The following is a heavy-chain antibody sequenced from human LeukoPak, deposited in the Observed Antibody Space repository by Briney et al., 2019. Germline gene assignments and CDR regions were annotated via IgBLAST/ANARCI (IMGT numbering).Heavy chain of an antibody. CDR2: ISGSGSST. V-gene: IGHV3-23*01. CDR3: AKGLYFDWLPIDY. D-gene: IGHD3-9*01. Sequence: GGSLRLSRAASGFTFTSYAMSWVRQAPGKGLEWVSAISGSGSSTYYADSVKGRFTISRGNSKNTLYLQMNSLRDEETAVYYCAKGLYFDWLPIDYWGQGTLVTVSS. J-gene: IGHJ4*02. CDR1: GFTFTSYA.